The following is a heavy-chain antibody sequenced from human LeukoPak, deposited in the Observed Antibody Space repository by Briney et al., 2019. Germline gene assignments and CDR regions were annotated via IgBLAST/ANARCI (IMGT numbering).Heavy chain of an antibody. CDR2: INPNSGGT. Sequence: ASVKVSCKASGYTFTGYYMHWVRQAPGQGLEWVGRINPNSGGTNYAQKFQGRVTMTRDTSISTAYMELSRLRSDDTAVYYCARGGADYDFWSGYFDYWGQGTLVTVSS. V-gene: IGHV1-2*06. J-gene: IGHJ4*02. CDR3: ARGGADYDFWSGYFDY. D-gene: IGHD3-3*01. CDR1: GYTFTGYY.